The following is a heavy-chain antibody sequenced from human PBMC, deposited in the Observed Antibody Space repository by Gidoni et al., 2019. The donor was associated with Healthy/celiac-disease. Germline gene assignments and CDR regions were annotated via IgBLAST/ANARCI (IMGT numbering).Heavy chain of an antibody. J-gene: IGHJ4*02. D-gene: IGHD4-17*01. Sequence: EVQLLESGGGLVQPGGSLRLSCAASGFTFSSYVMSWVRQAPGKGLEWVSAISGSGGSTYYADSVKGRFTISRDNSKNTLYLQMNSLRAEDTAVYYCAKDTTVTTGYFDYWGQGTLVTVSS. CDR3: AKDTTVTTGYFDY. CDR1: GFTFSSYV. V-gene: IGHV3-23*01. CDR2: ISGSGGST.